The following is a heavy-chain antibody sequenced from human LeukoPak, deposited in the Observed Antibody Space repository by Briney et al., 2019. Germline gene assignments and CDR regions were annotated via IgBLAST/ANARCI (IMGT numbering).Heavy chain of an antibody. Sequence: ASVKVSCKASGYTFTSYYMHWVRQAPGQGLEWMGQINPSGSSTSYAQKFQGRLSLTRDMSTSTDYMELSRLRSEDTAVYYCARDNSVGDTAWWFDPWGQGTLVTVSS. CDR2: INPSGSST. D-gene: IGHD1-26*01. J-gene: IGHJ5*02. CDR1: GYTFTSYY. V-gene: IGHV1-46*01. CDR3: ARDNSVGDTAWWFDP.